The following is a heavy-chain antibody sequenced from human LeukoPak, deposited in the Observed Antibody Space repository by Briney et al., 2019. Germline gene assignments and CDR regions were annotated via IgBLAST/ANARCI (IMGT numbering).Heavy chain of an antibody. Sequence: GAPVKVSCKASGYTFTSYGIIWVRQAPGQGLEWMGWISAYNGNTNYAQKLQGRVTMTTDTSTSTAYMELRSLRSDDTAVYYCARGFYDFWSGYENWFDPWGQGTLVTVSS. V-gene: IGHV1-18*01. CDR1: GYTFTSYG. J-gene: IGHJ5*02. D-gene: IGHD3-3*01. CDR2: ISAYNGNT. CDR3: ARGFYDFWSGYENWFDP.